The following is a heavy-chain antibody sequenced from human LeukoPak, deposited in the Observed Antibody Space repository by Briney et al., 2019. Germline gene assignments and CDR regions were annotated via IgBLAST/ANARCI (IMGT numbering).Heavy chain of an antibody. CDR2: INPNSGGT. V-gene: IGHV1-2*02. Sequence: GASVKVSCTASGYTFTGYYMHWVRQAPGQGLGWMGGINPNSGGTNYAQKFQGRVTMTRDTSISTAYMELSRLRSDDTAVYYCARAQYQLLTVWFDPWGQGTPVTVSS. J-gene: IGHJ5*02. D-gene: IGHD2-2*01. CDR1: GYTFTGYY. CDR3: ARAQYQLLTVWFDP.